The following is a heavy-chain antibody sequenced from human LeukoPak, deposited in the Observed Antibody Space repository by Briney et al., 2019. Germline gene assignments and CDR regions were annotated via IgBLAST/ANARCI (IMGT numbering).Heavy chain of an antibody. CDR2: ISAFNGNT. D-gene: IGHD2-15*01. CDR1: GYTSTSYG. V-gene: IGHV1-18*01. CDR3: ARTCIGGTCYFIY. J-gene: IGHJ4*02. Sequence: ASVKVSCKTSGYTSTSYGISWVRQAPGQGLEWMGWISAFNGNTKYAQNFQDRVTMTTDTSTGTAYMELRSLRSDDTAVYYCARTCIGGTCYFIYWGQGTLVTVSS.